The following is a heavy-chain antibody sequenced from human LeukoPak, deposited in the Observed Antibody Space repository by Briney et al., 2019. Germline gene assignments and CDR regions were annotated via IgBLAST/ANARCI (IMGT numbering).Heavy chain of an antibody. J-gene: IGHJ5*02. V-gene: IGHV4-34*01. Sequence: PSETLSLTCAVYGGSFSGYYWSWIRQPPGKGLEWIGGINHSGSTNYNPSLKSRVTISVDTSKNQFSLKLSSVTAADTAVYYCPRGRAYSSSWYEAWFDPWGQGTLVTVSS. CDR2: INHSGST. CDR1: GGSFSGYY. D-gene: IGHD6-13*01. CDR3: PRGRAYSSSWYEAWFDP.